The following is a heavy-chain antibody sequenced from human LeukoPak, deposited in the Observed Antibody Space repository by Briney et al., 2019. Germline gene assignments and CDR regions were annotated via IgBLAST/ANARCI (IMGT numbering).Heavy chain of an antibody. V-gene: IGHV1-69*04. CDR3: ARGAAAVAGTYSY. CDR1: GGTFSSYA. D-gene: IGHD6-19*01. Sequence: SVKVSCRASGGTFSSYAISWVRQAPGQGLEWMGRIIPILGTANYAQKFQGRVTITADKSTSTAYMELSSLRSEDTAVYYCARGAAAVAGTYSYWGQGTLVTVSS. CDR2: IIPILGTA. J-gene: IGHJ4*02.